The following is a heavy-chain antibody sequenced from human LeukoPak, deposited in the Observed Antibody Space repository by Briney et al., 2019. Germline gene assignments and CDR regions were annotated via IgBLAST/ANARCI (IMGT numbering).Heavy chain of an antibody. CDR2: INNSRST. D-gene: IGHD3-16*01. CDR1: GGSFSGYY. V-gene: IGHV4-34*01. J-gene: IGHJ6*02. Sequence: SETLSLTCAIYGGSFSGYYWSWIRKPPGQGLDCIGEINNSRSTNYDPSLKSQVTISVDTSKNQSSLNLSSVTAADTAVYYCARDLGFGILLYFYYGMDVWGQGTTVTVSS. CDR3: ARDLGFGILLYFYYGMDV.